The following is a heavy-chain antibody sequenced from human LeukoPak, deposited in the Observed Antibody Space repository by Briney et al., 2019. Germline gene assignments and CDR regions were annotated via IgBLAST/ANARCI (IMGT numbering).Heavy chain of an antibody. CDR2: VYYSGGT. V-gene: IGHV4-39*07. CDR1: GGSISSSSYY. CDR3: ARAKGGYCSSSSCYSFDY. J-gene: IGHJ4*02. Sequence: SETLSLTCTVSGGSISSSSYYWGWIRQPPGKGLEWIGSVYYSGGTYYNPSLKSRVTISLDTSKNQFSLKLSSVTAADTAVFHCARAKGGYCSSSSCYSFDYWGQGTLVTVSS. D-gene: IGHD2-2*02.